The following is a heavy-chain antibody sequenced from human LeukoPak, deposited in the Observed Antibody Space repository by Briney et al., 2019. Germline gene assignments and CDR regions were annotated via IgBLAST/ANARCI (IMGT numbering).Heavy chain of an antibody. Sequence: ASVKVSCKASGYTFTDYYMHWVRQAPGQGLEWMGWIYPNSGGTNYAQNFQGRVTMTRDTSISTAYMELRSLRSDDTAVYYCARDLGDDYYDSSGTPFDYWGQGTLVTVSS. V-gene: IGHV1-2*02. CDR3: ARDLGDDYYDSSGTPFDY. CDR2: IYPNSGGT. CDR1: GYTFTDYY. D-gene: IGHD3-22*01. J-gene: IGHJ4*02.